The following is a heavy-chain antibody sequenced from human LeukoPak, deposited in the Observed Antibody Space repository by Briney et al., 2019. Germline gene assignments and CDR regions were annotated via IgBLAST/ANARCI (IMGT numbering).Heavy chain of an antibody. Sequence: GGSLRLSCAASGFTFSSYWMHWVRQAPGKGLVWVSRIKSDGSTNYADSVKGRFTISRDNAKNTLSLQMNSLRAEDTGVYYCASAPSEIGGYYPEYFRHWGQGTLVTVSS. D-gene: IGHD3-22*01. J-gene: IGHJ1*01. CDR1: GFTFSSYW. V-gene: IGHV3-74*01. CDR2: IKSDGST. CDR3: ASAPSEIGGYYPEYFRH.